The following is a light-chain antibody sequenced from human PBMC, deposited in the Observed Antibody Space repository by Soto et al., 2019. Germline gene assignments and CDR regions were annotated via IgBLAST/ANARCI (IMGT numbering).Light chain of an antibody. CDR2: KAT. CDR1: QSIGSG. J-gene: IGKJ2*01. Sequence: DIQMTQSPSTLSASVGDGVTITCRASQSIGSGLAWYQQGPGKAPKLLIYKATNLQTGVPSRFSGSGSGTDFSLTISSLQPVDSATYYCQQYTDFQYTFGQGTKVDIK. V-gene: IGKV1-5*03. CDR3: QQYTDFQYT.